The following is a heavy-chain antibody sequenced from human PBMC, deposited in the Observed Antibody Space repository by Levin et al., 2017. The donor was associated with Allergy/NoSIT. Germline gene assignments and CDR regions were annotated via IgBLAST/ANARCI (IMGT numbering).Heavy chain of an antibody. Sequence: GGSLRLSCAASGFTFNIYAMHWVRQAPGKGLEWVALISYDGGSKYYADSVKGRFTISRDNSKSTLYLQMNSLKAEDTAVYFCARGALLGYCSGTSCYKTGWFDPWGQGTLVTVSS. CDR3: ARGALLGYCSGTSCYKTGWFDP. V-gene: IGHV3-30-3*01. CDR2: ISYDGGSK. CDR1: GFTFNIYA. J-gene: IGHJ5*02. D-gene: IGHD2-2*01.